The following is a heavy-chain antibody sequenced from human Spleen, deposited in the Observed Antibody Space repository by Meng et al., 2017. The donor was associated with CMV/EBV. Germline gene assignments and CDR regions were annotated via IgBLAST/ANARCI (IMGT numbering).Heavy chain of an antibody. J-gene: IGHJ4*02. Sequence: QVPLTQGGARLLKPSQTLSLTCAVYGGSFSGYYWSWIRQPPGKGLEWIGEINHSGSTNYNPSLKSRVTISVDTSKNQFSLKLSSVTAADTAVYYCARGDYYGSGSYRRYFDYWGQGTLVTVSS. D-gene: IGHD3-10*01. CDR2: INHSGST. V-gene: IGHV4-34*01. CDR3: ARGDYYGSGSYRRYFDY. CDR1: GGSFSGYY.